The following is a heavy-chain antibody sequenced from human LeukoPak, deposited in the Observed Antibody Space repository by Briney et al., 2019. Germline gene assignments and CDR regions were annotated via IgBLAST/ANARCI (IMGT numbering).Heavy chain of an antibody. J-gene: IGHJ4*02. CDR3: ARVSSPSRGGYEWVY. V-gene: IGHV1-8*01. D-gene: IGHD5-12*01. CDR2: MNPNSGNT. CDR1: GYTFTSYD. Sequence: GAAVTVSCKASGYTFTSYDINWVRQATGQGREWIGWMNPNSGNTGYAQKFQGRVTMTRNTSISTAYMELSSLRSEDTAVHYCARVSSPSRGGYEWVYWGQGTLVTVSS.